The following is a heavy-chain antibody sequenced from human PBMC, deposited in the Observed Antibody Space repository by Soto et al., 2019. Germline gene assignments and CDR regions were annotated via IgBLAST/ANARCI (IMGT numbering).Heavy chain of an antibody. D-gene: IGHD2-15*01. J-gene: IGHJ6*02. V-gene: IGHV4-34*01. CDR3: ARGVVAAVYYDYYYGMDV. Sequence: QVQLQQWGAGLLKPSETLSLTCAVYGGSFSGYYWSWIRQPPGKGLEWIGEINHSGSTNYNPSLKSRVTISVDTSKNQFSLKLSSVTAAATAVYYCARGVVAAVYYDYYYGMDVWGQGTTVTVSS. CDR1: GGSFSGYY. CDR2: INHSGST.